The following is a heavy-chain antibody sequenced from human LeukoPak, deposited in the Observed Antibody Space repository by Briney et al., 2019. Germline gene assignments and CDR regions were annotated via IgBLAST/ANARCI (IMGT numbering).Heavy chain of an antibody. V-gene: IGHV4-39*01. CDR2: IYYSGST. J-gene: IGHJ4*02. Sequence: SVTLSLTCTVSGGSISSSSYYWGWIRQPPGKGLEWIGSIYYSGSTYYNPSLKSRVTISVDTSKNQFSLKLSSVTAADTAVYYCARTYYVWGSYRYTYFDYWGQGTLVTVSS. CDR1: GGSISSSSYY. D-gene: IGHD3-16*02. CDR3: ARTYYVWGSYRYTYFDY.